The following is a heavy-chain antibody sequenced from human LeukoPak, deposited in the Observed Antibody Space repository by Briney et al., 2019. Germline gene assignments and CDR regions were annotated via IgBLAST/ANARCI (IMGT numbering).Heavy chain of an antibody. D-gene: IGHD2-15*01. J-gene: IGHJ4*02. CDR2: IYYSGST. Sequence: SETLPLTCTVSGGSISSSSYYWGWIRQPPGKGLEWIGSIYYSGSTYYNPSLKSRVTISVDTSKNQFSLKLSSVTAADTAVYYCATLKGYCSGGSCYYFDYWGQGTLVTVSS. CDR1: GGSISSSSYY. V-gene: IGHV4-39*01. CDR3: ATLKGYCSGGSCYYFDY.